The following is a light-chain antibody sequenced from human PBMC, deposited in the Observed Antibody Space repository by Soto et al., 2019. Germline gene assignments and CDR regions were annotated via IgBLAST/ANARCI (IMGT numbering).Light chain of an antibody. CDR2: DVS. Sequence: QSALTQPASVSGSPGQSIAISCTGTSSDVGYSNYVSWYQQLPGKAPKLMIYDVSDRPSGVSNRFSGAKSGSTASLTISGLQAEDEADYYCSSDTSSSLYVFGTGTKVTVL. V-gene: IGLV2-14*01. CDR3: SSDTSSSLYV. CDR1: SSDVGYSNY. J-gene: IGLJ1*01.